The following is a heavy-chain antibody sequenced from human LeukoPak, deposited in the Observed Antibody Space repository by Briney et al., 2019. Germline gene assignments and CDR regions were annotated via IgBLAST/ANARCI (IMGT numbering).Heavy chain of an antibody. Sequence: SETLSLPCTVSGDPISSGDYYWSWIPQPAGKGLEWIGRNSSRGSPTYNPPLKSRLTILVDTSKNQFSLKLSSVTAADTAVYFCARGPYSYDSSGAFDIWGQGTMVTVSS. CDR1: GDPISSGDYY. CDR2: NSSRGSP. J-gene: IGHJ3*02. CDR3: ARGPYSYDSSGAFDI. V-gene: IGHV4-61*02. D-gene: IGHD3-22*01.